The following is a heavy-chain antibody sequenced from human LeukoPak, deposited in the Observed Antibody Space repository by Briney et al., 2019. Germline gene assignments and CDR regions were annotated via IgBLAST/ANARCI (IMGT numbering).Heavy chain of an antibody. CDR2: IYYSGST. D-gene: IGHD2-2*01. V-gene: IGHV4-30-4*01. J-gene: IGHJ3*02. CDR1: GGSISSGDYY. CDR3: ARVPRGEYCSSTSCYAGSAFDI. Sequence: PSQTLSLTCTVSGGSISSGDYYWSWIRQPPGKGLEWIGYIYYSGSTYYNPSLKSRVTISVDTSKNQFSLKLSSVTAADTVVYYCARVPRGEYCSSTSCYAGSAFDIWGQGTMVTVSS.